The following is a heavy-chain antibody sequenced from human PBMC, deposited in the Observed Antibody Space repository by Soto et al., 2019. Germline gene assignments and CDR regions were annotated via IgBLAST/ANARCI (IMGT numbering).Heavy chain of an antibody. CDR2: IIPIFGTA. V-gene: IGHV1-69*06. CDR1: GGTFSSYA. D-gene: IGHD5-12*01. Sequence: GASVKVSCKASGGTFSSYASSWVRQAPGQGLEWMGGIIPIFGTANYAQKFQGRVTITADKSTSTAYMELSSLRSEDTAVYYCAREGWLQYFDYWGQGTLVTVSS. J-gene: IGHJ4*02. CDR3: AREGWLQYFDY.